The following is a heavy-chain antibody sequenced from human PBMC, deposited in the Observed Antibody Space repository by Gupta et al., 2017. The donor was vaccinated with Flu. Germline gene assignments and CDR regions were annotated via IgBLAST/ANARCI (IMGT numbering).Heavy chain of an antibody. V-gene: IGHV4-34*01. Sequence: VRQPPGKGLEWIGQIKHNGSAYYNPSLQSRGTISVDTSKKQFSLRLTSGTDADKAVYYCARGQKGIAEDVVYWYLDLWGRGTLVTVSS. CDR2: IKHNGSA. J-gene: IGHJ2*01. CDR3: ARGQKGIAEDVVYWYLDL. D-gene: IGHD6-13*01.